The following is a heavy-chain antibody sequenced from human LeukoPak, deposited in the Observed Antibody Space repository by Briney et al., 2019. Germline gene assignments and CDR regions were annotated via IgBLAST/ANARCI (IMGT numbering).Heavy chain of an antibody. J-gene: IGHJ5*02. CDR1: GGSISSYY. Sequence: WETVSLTCTVSGGSISSYYWSWIRQPAGKGLVGIGRIYSSGSTNYKPSLKSPGTLSGQQSKKQSSLKLSSVPAADTAVYYCARDVESRGWYDKWFDPWGKGTLVTVSS. CDR3: ARDVESRGWYDKWFDP. CDR2: IYSSGST. D-gene: IGHD6-19*01. V-gene: IGHV4-4*07.